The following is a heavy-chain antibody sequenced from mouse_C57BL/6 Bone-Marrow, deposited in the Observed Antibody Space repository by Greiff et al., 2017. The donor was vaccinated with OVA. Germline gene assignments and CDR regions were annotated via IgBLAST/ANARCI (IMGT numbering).Heavy chain of an antibody. J-gene: IGHJ2*01. V-gene: IGHV1-54*01. CDR1: GYAFTNYL. CDR2: INPGSGGT. Sequence: VQLQQSGAELVRPGTSVKVSCKASGYAFTNYLIEWVKQRPGQGLEWIGVINPGSGGTNYNEKFKGKATLTADKSSSTAYMQLSSLTSEDSAVYFCARGWLDCYGSSYVFDCWGQGTTLTVSS. D-gene: IGHD1-1*01. CDR3: ARGWLDCYGSSYVFDC.